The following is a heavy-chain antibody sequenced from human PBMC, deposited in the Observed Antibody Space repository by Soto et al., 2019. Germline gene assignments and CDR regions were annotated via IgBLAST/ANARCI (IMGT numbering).Heavy chain of an antibody. CDR2: IYHSGST. D-gene: IGHD5-18*01. CDR3: ARDTVSYGYGAYNWFAP. CDR1: GGSISSGGYS. Sequence: SETLSLTCAVSGGSISSGGYSWGWIRQPPGKGLEWIGYIYHSGSTYYNPSLKSRVTISVDRSKNQFSLKLSSVTAADTAVYYCARDTVSYGYGAYNWFAPWGQGTLVTVAS. V-gene: IGHV4-30-2*01. J-gene: IGHJ5*02.